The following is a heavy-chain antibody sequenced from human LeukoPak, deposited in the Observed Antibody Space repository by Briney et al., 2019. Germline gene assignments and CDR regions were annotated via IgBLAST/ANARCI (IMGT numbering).Heavy chain of an antibody. CDR1: GFTFSDYY. CDR3: ARVEITMIVVVTPFYYYYMDV. V-gene: IGHV3-11*04. Sequence: TGGSLRLSCAASGFTFSDYYMSWIRQAPGKGLEWVSYISSSGSTIYYADSVKGRFTISRDNAKNSLYLQMNSLRAEDTAVYYCARVEITMIVVVTPFYYYYMDVWGKGTTVTVSS. CDR2: ISSSGSTI. D-gene: IGHD3-22*01. J-gene: IGHJ6*03.